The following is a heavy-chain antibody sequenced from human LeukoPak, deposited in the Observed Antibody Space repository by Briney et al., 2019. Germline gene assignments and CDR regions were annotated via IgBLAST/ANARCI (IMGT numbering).Heavy chain of an antibody. Sequence: AASVKVSCKTSGYSFTTSASSWVRQAPGQGLEWMGRIIPILGIANYAQKFQGRVTITADKSTSTAYMELSSLRSEDTAVYYCALSNSRWDFDYWGQGTLVTVSS. CDR3: ALSNSRWDFDY. V-gene: IGHV1-69*04. D-gene: IGHD4-23*01. CDR2: IIPILGIA. J-gene: IGHJ4*02. CDR1: GYSFTTSA.